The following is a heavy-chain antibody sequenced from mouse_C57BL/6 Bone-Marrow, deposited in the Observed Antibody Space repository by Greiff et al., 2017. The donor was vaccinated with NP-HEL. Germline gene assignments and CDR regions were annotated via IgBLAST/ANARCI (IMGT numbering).Heavy chain of an antibody. V-gene: IGHV14-2*01. CDR1: GFNIKDYY. J-gene: IGHJ1*03. CDR3: ARGGHLLWLRRRDWYFDV. Sequence: VQLKESGAELVKPGASVKLSCTASGFNIKDYYMHWVKQRTEQGLEWIGRIDPEDGETKYAPKFQGKATITADTSSNTAYLQLSSLTSEDTAVYYCARGGHLLWLRRRDWYFDVWGTGTTVTVSS. D-gene: IGHD2-2*01. CDR2: IDPEDGET.